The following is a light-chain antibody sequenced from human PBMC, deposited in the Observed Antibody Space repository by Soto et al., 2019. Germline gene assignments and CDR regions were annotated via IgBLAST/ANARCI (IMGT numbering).Light chain of an antibody. V-gene: IGLV2-23*01. CDR3: CSYAGSRPYV. Sequence: QSALTQPASVSGSPGQSITISCTGTSSDVGSYNLVSWYQQHPGKAPKLMIYEGSKRPSGVSHRFSGSKSGNTASLTISGLQAEDEADYFCCSYAGSRPYVFGTGTKVTVL. CDR2: EGS. J-gene: IGLJ1*01. CDR1: SSDVGSYNL.